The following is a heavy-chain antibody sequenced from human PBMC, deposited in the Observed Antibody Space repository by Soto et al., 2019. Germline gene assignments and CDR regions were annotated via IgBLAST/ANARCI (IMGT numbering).Heavy chain of an antibody. Sequence: QEQLVESGGGVVHPERSLRLSCSASEFTFSSYAMHWVRQAPGKGLEWVAGISYDGGHKFYGDSVRGRFTISRDSSKTTVFLQMNSLRPEDTAAYYCARVKTDYSNPRGPFFFYGMDVWGQGTTVTVSS. J-gene: IGHJ6*02. V-gene: IGHV3-30-3*01. CDR1: EFTFSSYA. D-gene: IGHD4-4*01. CDR2: ISYDGGHK. CDR3: ARVKTDYSNPRGPFFFYGMDV.